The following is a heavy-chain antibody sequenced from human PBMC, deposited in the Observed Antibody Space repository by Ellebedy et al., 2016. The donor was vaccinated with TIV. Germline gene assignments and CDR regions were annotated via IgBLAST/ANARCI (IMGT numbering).Heavy chain of an antibody. CDR2: TTAYSAAT. Sequence: AASVKVSCKASGYTFNKFGICWVRQAPGQGLEWMGCTTAYSAATICAPKLQGRLTMTTDTTTSTAYMELSGLTSDDTAVYYCARDIPLEASIGGFYFDYWGQGTLVTVSS. J-gene: IGHJ4*02. CDR3: ARDIPLEASIGGFYFDY. V-gene: IGHV1-18*01. CDR1: GYTFNKFG.